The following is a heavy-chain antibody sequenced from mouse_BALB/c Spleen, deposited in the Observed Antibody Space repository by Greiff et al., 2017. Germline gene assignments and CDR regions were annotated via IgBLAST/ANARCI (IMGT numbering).Heavy chain of an antibody. Sequence: EVKLMESGGGLVKPGGSLKLSCAASGFTFSSYAMSWVRQTPEKRLEWVASISSGGSTYYPDSVKGRFTISRDNARNILYLQMSSLRSEDTAMYYCARGPYYYGSSYHAMDYWGQGTSVTVSS. V-gene: IGHV5-6-5*01. J-gene: IGHJ4*01. D-gene: IGHD1-1*01. CDR1: GFTFSSYA. CDR2: ISSGGST. CDR3: ARGPYYYGSSYHAMDY.